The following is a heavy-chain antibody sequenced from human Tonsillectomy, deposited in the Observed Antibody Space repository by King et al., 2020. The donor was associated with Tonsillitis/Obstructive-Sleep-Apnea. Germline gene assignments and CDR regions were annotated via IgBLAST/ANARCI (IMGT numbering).Heavy chain of an antibody. CDR1: GITFSSYA. Sequence: VQLVESGGGLVQPGGSLRLSCAASGITFSSYAMSWVRQAPGKGLEWVSTISGGGGSTYYADSVKGRFTISRDNSKNTLYLQMNSLRAEDPAVYFCAKAMVQGIIITIFDYWGQGTLVTVSS. J-gene: IGHJ4*02. D-gene: IGHD3-10*01. CDR2: ISGGGGST. CDR3: AKAMVQGIIITIFDY. V-gene: IGHV3-23*04.